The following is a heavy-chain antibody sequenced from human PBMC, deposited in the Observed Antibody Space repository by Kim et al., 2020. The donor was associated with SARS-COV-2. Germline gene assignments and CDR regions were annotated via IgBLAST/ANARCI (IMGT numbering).Heavy chain of an antibody. CDR2: INTNTGNP. CDR1: GYTLTAFP. D-gene: IGHD2-21*01. V-gene: IGHV7-4-1*02. CDR3: ARSNWHIEH. Sequence: ASVKVSCKASGYTLTAFPMNWVRQAPGQGLEWMGWINTNTGNPTYAQGFTGRFVFSLDTSVSTAYLQISSLRAEDTAVYYCARSNWHIEHWGQGTLGTVS. J-gene: IGHJ4*02.